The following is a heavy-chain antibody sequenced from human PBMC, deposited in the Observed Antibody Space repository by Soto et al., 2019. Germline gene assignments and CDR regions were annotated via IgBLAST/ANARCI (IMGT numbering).Heavy chain of an antibody. CDR2: ISAYNGNT. D-gene: IGHD3-10*01. CDR3: ARDRGIYGSGSITEAFDY. CDR1: GYTFTSYG. J-gene: IGHJ4*02. Sequence: ASVKVSCKASGYTFTSYGISWVRQAPGQGLEWMGWISAYNGNTNYEQKLQGRVTMTTDTSTSTAYMEMRSLRSDDTAVYYCARDRGIYGSGSITEAFDYWGQGTLLSLS. V-gene: IGHV1-18*01.